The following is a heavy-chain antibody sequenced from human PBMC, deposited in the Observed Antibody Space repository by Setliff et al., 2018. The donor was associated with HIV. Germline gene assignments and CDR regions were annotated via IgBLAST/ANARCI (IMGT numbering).Heavy chain of an antibody. J-gene: IGHJ4*02. CDR2: IFYSGSV. Sequence: PSETLSLTCTVSGGSITSDGYYWHWIRQHPGKGLEWIGYIFYSGSVYYNPSLKSRVTISVDTSKNHFSLRLSSVTAADTTIYYCARRTSFTGGAVAGHFDNWGQGTPVTVSS. CDR3: ARRTSFTGGAVAGHFDN. CDR1: GGSITSDGYY. V-gene: IGHV4-31*02. D-gene: IGHD6-19*01.